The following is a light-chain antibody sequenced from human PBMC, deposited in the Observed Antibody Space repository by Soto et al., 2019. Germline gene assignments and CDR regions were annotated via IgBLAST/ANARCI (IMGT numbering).Light chain of an antibody. CDR1: SSNIGTNT. CDR3: AAWDGSLNVVL. V-gene: IGLV1-44*01. CDR2: NDN. Sequence: QSVLTQPSSASGTPGQTVTISCSGTSSNIGTNTVNWYRQVPGRAPKLLIFNDNVRPSGVPGRFSGSRSGTSASLAISGLQSEDEADYYCAAWDGSLNVVLLGGGTKLTVL. J-gene: IGLJ2*01.